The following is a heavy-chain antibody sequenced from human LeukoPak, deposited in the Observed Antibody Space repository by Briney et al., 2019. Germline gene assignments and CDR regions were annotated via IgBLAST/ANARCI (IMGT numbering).Heavy chain of an antibody. D-gene: IGHD2-2*01. Sequence: SETLSLTCAVYGASFSGYYWTWIRQPPGKGLEWIREINHSGSTNYNPSLKSRVTISVDTSKNHFSLKLTSVTAADTAVYYCARGEPAAATKGFDYWGQGTLVTVSS. CDR1: GASFSGYY. J-gene: IGHJ4*02. V-gene: IGHV4-34*01. CDR3: ARGEPAAATKGFDY. CDR2: INHSGST.